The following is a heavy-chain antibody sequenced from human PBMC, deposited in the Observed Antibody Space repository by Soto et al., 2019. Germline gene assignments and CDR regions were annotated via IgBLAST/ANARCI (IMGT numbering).Heavy chain of an antibody. D-gene: IGHD3-3*01. J-gene: IGHJ4*02. CDR2: IYYSGST. CDR3: ARGGWRQIDY. Sequence: QVQLQESGPGLVKPSETLSLTCSGSGGSIGSYYWSWIRQPPGKGLEWIGYIYYSGSTNYNPSLKSRVTISVYTSKNQFSLKLSSVTAADTAVYYCARGGWRQIDYWGQGTLVTVSS. V-gene: IGHV4-59*08. CDR1: GGSIGSYY.